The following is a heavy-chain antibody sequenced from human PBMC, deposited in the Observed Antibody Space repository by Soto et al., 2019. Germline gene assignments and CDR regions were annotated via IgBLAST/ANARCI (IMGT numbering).Heavy chain of an antibody. CDR2: ISSSSTYI. Sequence: GGSLRLSCAASGFTFNSYAMSRVRQAPGKGLEWVSYISSSSTYIYYADSVKGRFTISRDNAKNSLYLQMNSLRAEDTAVYYCLIAVAGSFAPDYWGQGTLVTVPQ. D-gene: IGHD6-19*01. CDR3: LIAVAGSFAPDY. J-gene: IGHJ4*02. V-gene: IGHV3-21*01. CDR1: GFTFNSYA.